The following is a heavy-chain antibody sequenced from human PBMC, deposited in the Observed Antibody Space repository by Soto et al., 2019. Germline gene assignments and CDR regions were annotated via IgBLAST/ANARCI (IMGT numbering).Heavy chain of an antibody. V-gene: IGHV3-30*03. J-gene: IGHJ5*02. CDR2: MSYAGTYK. CDR1: GFTFSDYG. CDR3: TRDASRDSSARGWFDP. Sequence: GGSLRLSCAVSGFTFSDYGMHWVRQAPGKGLEWVAVMSYAGTYKYYADSVKGRFTISRDLSGNTLHLQMNSLRAEDTAVYYCTRDASRDSSARGWFDPWGPGTLVTVSS. D-gene: IGHD6-13*01.